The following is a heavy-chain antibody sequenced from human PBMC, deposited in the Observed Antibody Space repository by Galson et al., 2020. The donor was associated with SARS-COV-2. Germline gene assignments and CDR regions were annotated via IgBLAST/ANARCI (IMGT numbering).Heavy chain of an antibody. V-gene: IGHV3-23*01. CDR2: ISGRGGST. J-gene: IGHJ3*02. CDR3: AKRYRESMIVVVHDAFDI. Sequence: GESLKISCAASGFTFSSYAMSWVRQAPGKGLEWVSAISGRGGSTYYADPGKGRFTISRDNSKNTLYLQRNSLRAEDTAVYYCAKRYRESMIVVVHDAFDIWGQGTMVTVSS. CDR1: GFTFSSYA. D-gene: IGHD3-22*01.